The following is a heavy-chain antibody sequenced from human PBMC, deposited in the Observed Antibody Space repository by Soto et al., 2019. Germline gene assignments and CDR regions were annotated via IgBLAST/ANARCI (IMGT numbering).Heavy chain of an antibody. V-gene: IGHV1-18*01. Sequence: ASVKVSCKASGYTFTSYGISWVRQAPGQGLEWMGWISAYNGNTNYAQKLQGRATMTTDTSTSTAYMELRSLRSDDTAVYYCARDSLRRVVTGKPNWFDPWGQGTLVTVSS. J-gene: IGHJ5*02. CDR3: ARDSLRRVVTGKPNWFDP. D-gene: IGHD1-20*01. CDR2: ISAYNGNT. CDR1: GYTFTSYG.